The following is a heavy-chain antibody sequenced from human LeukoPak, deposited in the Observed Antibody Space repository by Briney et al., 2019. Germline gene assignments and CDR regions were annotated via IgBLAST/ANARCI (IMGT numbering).Heavy chain of an antibody. CDR3: ARQWLVSPLFDY. CDR2: INHSGST. J-gene: IGHJ4*02. D-gene: IGHD6-19*01. CDR1: GGSFSCYY. V-gene: IGHV4-34*01. Sequence: PSETLSLTCAVYGGSFSCYYWSWSRQPPGKGLEWIGEINHSGSTNYNPSLRSRVTVSVHTSKNQLSLKLSSVTAADTAVYYCARQWLVSPLFDYWGQGTLVTVSS.